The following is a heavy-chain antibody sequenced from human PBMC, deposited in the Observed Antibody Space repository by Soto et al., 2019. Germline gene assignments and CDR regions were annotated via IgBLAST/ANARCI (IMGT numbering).Heavy chain of an antibody. J-gene: IGHJ4*02. D-gene: IGHD2-2*01. CDR3: ARGADPSRLPPFDY. CDR2: INHSGST. CDR1: GGSFRGYY. V-gene: IGHV4-34*01. Sequence: SETLSLTCAVYGGSFRGYYWSWVRQPPGKGLEWIGEINHSGSTNCNPPLKSRVIISVDTPKNQFSLKLSSVTAADTAVYYCARGADPSRLPPFDYLGQGTLVTVSS.